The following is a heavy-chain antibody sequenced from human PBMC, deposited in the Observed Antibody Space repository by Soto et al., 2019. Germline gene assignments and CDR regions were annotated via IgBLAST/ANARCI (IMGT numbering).Heavy chain of an antibody. Sequence: QVQLVESGGGVVQPGRSLRLSCAASGFTFSSYGMHWVRQAPGKGLEWVAVISYDGSNKYYADSVKGRFTISRDNSKNTLYLQINSLRAEDTAVYYCAKEEGGYTYGGQPPGYYGMDVWGQGTTVTVSS. D-gene: IGHD5-18*01. CDR3: AKEEGGYTYGGQPPGYYGMDV. J-gene: IGHJ6*02. V-gene: IGHV3-30*18. CDR2: ISYDGSNK. CDR1: GFTFSSYG.